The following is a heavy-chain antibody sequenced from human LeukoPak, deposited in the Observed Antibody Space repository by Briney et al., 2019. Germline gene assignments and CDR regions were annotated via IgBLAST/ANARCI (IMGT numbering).Heavy chain of an antibody. V-gene: IGHV3-23*01. CDR2: ISGSGGST. CDR1: GFTFSSYA. D-gene: IGHD6-19*01. Sequence: GGSLRLSCAASGFTFSSYAMSWVRQAPGKGLEWVSAISGSGGSTYYADSVKGRFTISRDNSKNTLYLQMNSLRAEDTAVYYCARDPPFRTGWSQNFFDYWGPGTLVTVSS. J-gene: IGHJ4*02. CDR3: ARDPPFRTGWSQNFFDY.